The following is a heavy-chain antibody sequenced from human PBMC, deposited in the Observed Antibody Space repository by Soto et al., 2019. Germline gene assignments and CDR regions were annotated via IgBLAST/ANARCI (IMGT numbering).Heavy chain of an antibody. Sequence: GGSLRLSCAASGFTFSSYGMHWVRQAPGKGLEWVAVIWYDGSNKYYADSVKGRFTISRDNPKNTLYLQMNSLRAEDTAVYYCARAPVYSPHCLVYWGQGTLVTVSS. D-gene: IGHD2-15*01. J-gene: IGHJ4*02. V-gene: IGHV3-33*08. CDR3: ARAPVYSPHCLVY. CDR1: GFTFSSYG. CDR2: IWYDGSNK.